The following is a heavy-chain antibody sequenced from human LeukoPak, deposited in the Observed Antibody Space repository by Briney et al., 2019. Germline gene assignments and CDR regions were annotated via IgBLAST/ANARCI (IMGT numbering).Heavy chain of an antibody. CDR3: ARNEGVLRYFDWLLDAFDI. CDR1: GFTFSSYS. D-gene: IGHD3-9*01. J-gene: IGHJ3*02. Sequence: SGGSLRLSCAASGFTFSSYSMNWVRQAPGKGLEWVSYIGSSSSTIYYADSVKGRFTISRDNAKNSLYLQMNSLRAEDTAVYYCARNEGVLRYFDWLLDAFDIWGQGTMVAVSS. V-gene: IGHV3-48*01. CDR2: IGSSSSTI.